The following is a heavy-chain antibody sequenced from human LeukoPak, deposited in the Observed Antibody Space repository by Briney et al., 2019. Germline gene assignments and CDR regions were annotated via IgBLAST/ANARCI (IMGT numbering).Heavy chain of an antibody. Sequence: ASVKVSCKASGYSFTSYGLSWVRQAPGQGLEWLGWTSVYNGNTNYTQKLQGRVTMTRDTSTSTAYMELRSLTSDDTAVYYCARELYASGLGDYWGQGTLVTVSS. J-gene: IGHJ4*02. V-gene: IGHV1-18*01. D-gene: IGHD3-10*01. CDR3: ARELYASGLGDY. CDR1: GYSFTSYG. CDR2: TSVYNGNT.